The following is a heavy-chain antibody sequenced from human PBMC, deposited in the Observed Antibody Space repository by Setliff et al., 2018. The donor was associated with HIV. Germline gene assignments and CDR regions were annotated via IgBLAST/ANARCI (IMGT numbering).Heavy chain of an antibody. V-gene: IGHV1-69-2*01. J-gene: IGHJ4*02. CDR2: IDPEDGET. D-gene: IGHD6-13*01. CDR3: ATWHGSSLFDY. Sequence: ASVKVSCKASGYTFIDYFIHWVQQAPGKGLEWMGRIDPEDGETKYAEEFRGRLTLSADTSTDTAYMELSGLRFEDTAVYYGATWHGSSLFDYWGRGALVTV. CDR1: GYTFIDYF.